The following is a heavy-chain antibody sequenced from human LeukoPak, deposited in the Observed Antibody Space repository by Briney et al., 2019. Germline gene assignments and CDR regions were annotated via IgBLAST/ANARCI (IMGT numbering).Heavy chain of an antibody. CDR3: ARVGPAYCGGDCSNCFDP. J-gene: IGHJ5*02. CDR2: VSSSSSYT. D-gene: IGHD2-21*02. CDR1: GFTFSDYY. V-gene: IGHV3-11*05. Sequence: GGSLRLSCAASGFTFSDYYMSWIRQAPGKGLEWVSYVSSSSSYTNYADSVKGRFTISRDNAKNSLYLQMNSLRAEDTAVYYCARVGPAYCGGDCSNCFDPWGQGTLVTVSS.